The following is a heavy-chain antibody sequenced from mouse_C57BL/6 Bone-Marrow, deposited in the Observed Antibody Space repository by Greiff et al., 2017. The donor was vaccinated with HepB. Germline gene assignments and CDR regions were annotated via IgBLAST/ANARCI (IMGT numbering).Heavy chain of an antibody. CDR1: GFTFSDFY. D-gene: IGHD1-1*01. Sequence: EVKLVESGGGPVQSGRSLRLSCATSGFTFSDFYMEWVRHAPGKGLEWIAASRNKANDYTTDHSASVKGRFIVSRDTSQSILYLQMNALGAEDTAMYYWARDARYYGSSFWYFDVRGTGTTVTGTS. V-gene: IGHV7-1*01. CDR3: ARDARYYGSSFWYFDV. CDR2: SRNKANDYTT. J-gene: IGHJ1*03.